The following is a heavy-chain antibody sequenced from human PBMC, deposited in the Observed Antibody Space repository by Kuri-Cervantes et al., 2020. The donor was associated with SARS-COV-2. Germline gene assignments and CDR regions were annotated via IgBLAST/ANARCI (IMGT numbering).Heavy chain of an antibody. D-gene: IGHD2-2*01. V-gene: IGHV3-30-3*01. J-gene: IGHJ4*02. CDR1: GFTFSSYA. CDR2: ISYDGSNK. Sequence: GESLKISCAASGFTFSSYAMSWVRQAPGQGLEWVAVISYDGSNKYYADSVKGRFTISRDNSKNTLYLQMNSLRAEDTAVYYCAREGIHDIVVVPAAIALAYWGQGNLVNVSS. CDR3: AREGIHDIVVVPAAIALAY.